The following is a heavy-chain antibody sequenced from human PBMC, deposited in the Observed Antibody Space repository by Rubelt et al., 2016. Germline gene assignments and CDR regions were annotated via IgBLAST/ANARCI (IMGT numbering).Heavy chain of an antibody. CDR2: ISSDGGSK. J-gene: IGHJ3*02. CDR1: FSSYA. CDR3: AKAPRIGGSYQIDAFDI. D-gene: IGHD1-26*01. V-gene: IGHV3-30*04. Sequence: FSSYAMHWVRQAPGKGLEWGAVISSDGGSKYYADSVKGRITISRDNSKNTLYPQMNSLRPEDTAVYYSAKAPRIGGSYQIDAFDIWGQGTTVTVSS.